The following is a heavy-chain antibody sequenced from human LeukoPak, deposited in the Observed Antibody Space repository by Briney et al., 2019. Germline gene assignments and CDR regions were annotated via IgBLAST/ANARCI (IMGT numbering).Heavy chain of an antibody. V-gene: IGHV1-8*01. CDR2: MNPNSGNT. Sequence: ASVKVSCKASGYTFTSCDINWVRQATGQGLEWMGWMNPNSGNTGYAQKFQGRVTMTRNTSISTAYMELSSLRSEDTAVYYCAAPRGDGSGSYYDYWGQGTLVTVSS. CDR1: GYTFTSCD. J-gene: IGHJ4*02. D-gene: IGHD3-10*01. CDR3: AAPRGDGSGSYYDY.